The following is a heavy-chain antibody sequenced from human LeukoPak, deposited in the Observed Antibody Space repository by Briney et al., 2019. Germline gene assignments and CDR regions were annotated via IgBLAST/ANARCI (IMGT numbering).Heavy chain of an antibody. CDR1: GGSISSYY. CDR2: IYHSGST. D-gene: IGHD4-23*01. Sequence: PSETLSLTFTVSGGSISSYYWSWIRQPPGKGQEWIGYIYHSGSTDYNPSIKSRVTISVDTSKSQFSLKLTSVTAADTAVYYCATLTTVVTAYYFDYWGQGTLVTVSS. CDR3: ATLTTVVTAYYFDY. J-gene: IGHJ4*02. V-gene: IGHV4-4*09.